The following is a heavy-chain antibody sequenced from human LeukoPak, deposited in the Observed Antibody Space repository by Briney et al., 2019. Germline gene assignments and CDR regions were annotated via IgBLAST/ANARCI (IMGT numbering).Heavy chain of an antibody. J-gene: IGHJ5*02. Sequence: PGGSLRLSCAASGFTFSSYGMHWVRQAPGKGLEWVSSISSSSSYIYYADSVKGRFTISRDNAKNSLYLQMNSLRAEDTAVYYCARALIAVAGKPYWFDPWGQGTLVTVSS. D-gene: IGHD6-19*01. CDR1: GFTFSSYG. V-gene: IGHV3-21*01. CDR3: ARALIAVAGKPYWFDP. CDR2: ISSSSSYI.